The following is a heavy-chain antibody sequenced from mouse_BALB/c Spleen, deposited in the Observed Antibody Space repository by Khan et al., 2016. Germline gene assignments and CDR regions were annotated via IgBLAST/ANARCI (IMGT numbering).Heavy chain of an antibody. CDR2: IDPANGNS. V-gene: IGHV14-3*02. CDR3: ARGGNYVELGN. Sequence: VRLQQSGAELVKPGVSVKLSCTASGFNIKDTYMHWVKQRPEQGLEWIGRIDPANGNSKYDPKFQGKAAITADTSSNTAYLQLSSLTSEDTAVYYCARGGNYVELGNWGQGTLVTVSA. J-gene: IGHJ3*01. CDR1: GFNIKDTY. D-gene: IGHD2-1*01.